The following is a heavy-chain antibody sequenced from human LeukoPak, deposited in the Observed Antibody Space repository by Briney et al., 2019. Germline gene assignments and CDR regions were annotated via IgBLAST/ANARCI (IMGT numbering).Heavy chain of an antibody. CDR1: GGSISSGSYY. V-gene: IGHV4-61*02. CDR2: IYASGGT. CDR3: ARDSLWFGSV. J-gene: IGHJ4*02. Sequence: PSGTLSLTCTVSGGSISSGSYYWSWVRQPAGKGLEWIGRIYASGGTNYNPSLESRVTISVDTSKNHFSLKLTSVTAADTAVYYCARDSLWFGSVWGQGTLVTVSS. D-gene: IGHD3-10*01.